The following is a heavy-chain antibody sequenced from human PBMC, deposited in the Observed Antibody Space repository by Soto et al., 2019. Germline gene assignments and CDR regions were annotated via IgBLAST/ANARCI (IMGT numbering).Heavy chain of an antibody. Sequence: PSETRSLTWTFSVGSISDYYCSWIRQPPGKLLEWVGYIYYRGNTNYNPCLKSGVTISEDTSKNPVSPKMTSVTAADTAVYYCARDRAYYDSNGLYFDYWGQGTLVTVSS. V-gene: IGHV4-59*01. D-gene: IGHD3-22*01. CDR1: VGSISDYY. CDR2: IYYRGNT. J-gene: IGHJ4*02. CDR3: ARDRAYYDSNGLYFDY.